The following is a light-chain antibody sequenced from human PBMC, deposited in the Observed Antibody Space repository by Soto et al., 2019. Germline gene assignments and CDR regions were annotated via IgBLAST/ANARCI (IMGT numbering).Light chain of an antibody. CDR1: QSVSSN. J-gene: IGKJ1*01. CDR2: GAS. Sequence: EIVMTQSPATLSVSPGERATXXXXXSQSVSSNLAXXXXXXXQAPRLLIYGASTRATGIPARFSGSGSGTEFTLTISSLQSEDFAVYYCQQYNNWPRTFGQGTKVDIK. V-gene: IGKV3-15*01. CDR3: QQYNNWPRT.